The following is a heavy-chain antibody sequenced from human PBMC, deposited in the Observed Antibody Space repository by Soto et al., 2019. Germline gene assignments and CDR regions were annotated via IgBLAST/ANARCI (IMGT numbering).Heavy chain of an antibody. J-gene: IGHJ6*02. CDR2: LKQEGSEK. CDR1: GFPFTSYG. CDR3: AEAQVVPANYCDGMGV. D-gene: IGHD6-6*01. Sequence: GGSQKLSCASPGFPFTSYGTSSVRQAPGEGWDRVANLKQEGSEKYYLDAVKGRFTISRENAKNSLYLQMNSLRPEDTAVYNCAEAQVVPANYCDGMGVWGQGT. V-gene: IGHV3-7*01.